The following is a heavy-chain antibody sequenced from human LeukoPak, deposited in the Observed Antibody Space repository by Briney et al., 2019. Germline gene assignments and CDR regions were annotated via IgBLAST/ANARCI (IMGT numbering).Heavy chain of an antibody. CDR2: IYYSGST. Sequence: SETLSLTCTVSGGSISSSSYYWGWIRQPPGKGLEWVGSIYYSGSTYYNPSLKSRVTISVDTSKNQFSLKLSSVTAADTAVYYCARVVARGAFDIWGQGTMVTVSS. V-gene: IGHV4-39*07. CDR1: GGSISSSSYY. J-gene: IGHJ3*02. D-gene: IGHD2-15*01. CDR3: ARVVARGAFDI.